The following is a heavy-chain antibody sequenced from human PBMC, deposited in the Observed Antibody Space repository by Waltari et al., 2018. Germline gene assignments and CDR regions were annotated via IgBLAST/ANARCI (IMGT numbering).Heavy chain of an antibody. CDR1: GGTFSSYA. CDR2: IIPIFGTA. CDR3: ARDHCSGGSCYPYYYGMDV. V-gene: IGHV1-69*01. D-gene: IGHD2-15*01. Sequence: QVQLVQSGAEVKKPGSSVKVSCKASGGTFSSYAISWVRQAPGPGLEWMGGIIPIFGTANYAQKFQGRVTITADESTSTAYMELSSLRSEDTAVYYCARDHCSGGSCYPYYYGMDVWGQGTTVTVSS. J-gene: IGHJ6*02.